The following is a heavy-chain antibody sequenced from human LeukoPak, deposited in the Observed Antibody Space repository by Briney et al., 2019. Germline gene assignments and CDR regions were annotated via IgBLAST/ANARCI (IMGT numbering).Heavy chain of an antibody. D-gene: IGHD3-22*01. CDR3: ARGGDYYDSSGYYLFDY. V-gene: IGHV1-18*01. CDR2: ISAYNGNT. CDR1: GYTFTNYG. J-gene: IGHJ4*02. Sequence: GASVKVSCKASGYTFTNYGISWVRQAPGQGLEWMGWISAYNGNTNYAQKLQGRVTMTTDTSTSTAYMELRSLRSDDTAVYYCARGGDYYDSSGYYLFDYWGQGTLVTVSS.